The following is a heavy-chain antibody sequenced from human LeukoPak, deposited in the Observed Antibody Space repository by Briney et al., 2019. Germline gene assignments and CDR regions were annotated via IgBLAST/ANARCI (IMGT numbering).Heavy chain of an antibody. CDR1: GFTFSSYW. D-gene: IGHD3-3*01. Sequence: GGSLRLSCAASGFTFSSYWMNWLRQAPGKGLEWVANVKQDGSEKYYVDSVKGRFTISRDNAKNSLYLQMNSLRAEDTAVYYCASQRFLDYWGQGTLVTVSS. V-gene: IGHV3-7*01. CDR2: VKQDGSEK. J-gene: IGHJ4*02. CDR3: ASQRFLDY.